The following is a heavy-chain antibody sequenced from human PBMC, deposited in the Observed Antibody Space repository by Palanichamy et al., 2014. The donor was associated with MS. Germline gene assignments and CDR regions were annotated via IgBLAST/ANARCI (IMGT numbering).Heavy chain of an antibody. Sequence: YWSWIRQPAGKGLEWIGRISASGSTNYNPSLKSRVTMSIDTSKNQFSLKLDSVTAADTAVFYCARDDTTSLDYWGQGTLVTVSS. V-gene: IGHV4-4*07. CDR2: ISASGST. J-gene: IGHJ4*02. D-gene: IGHD4-17*01. CDR3: ARDDTTSLDY. CDR1: Y.